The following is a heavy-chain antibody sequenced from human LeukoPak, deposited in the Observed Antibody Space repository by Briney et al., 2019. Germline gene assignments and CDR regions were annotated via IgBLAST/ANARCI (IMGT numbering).Heavy chain of an antibody. CDR3: ARLGDGWGGGVSYFDY. D-gene: IGHD5-24*01. J-gene: IGHJ4*02. Sequence: GESLKISCKGSGYSFTSYWIGWVRQLPGKGLEWMGIIYPGDSDTRYSPSVQGQVTISADKSISTAYLQWSSLKASDTAMYYCARLGDGWGGGVSYFDYWGQGTLVTVSS. CDR2: IYPGDSDT. CDR1: GYSFTSYW. V-gene: IGHV5-51*01.